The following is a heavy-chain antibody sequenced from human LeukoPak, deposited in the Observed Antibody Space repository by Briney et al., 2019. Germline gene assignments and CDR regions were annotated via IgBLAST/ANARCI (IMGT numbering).Heavy chain of an antibody. V-gene: IGHV3-30*02. J-gene: IGHJ4*02. CDR3: AKSRRSGSYCFDY. CDR2: VRYDGSKK. Sequence: GGSLRLSRAASGFTFSTYGMHWVRQAPGKGLEWVAFVRYDGSKKYYTNSVKGRFTISRDNSKNTLYLQMNSLRAEDTAVYYCAKSRRSGSYCFDYWGQGTLVTVSS. CDR1: GFTFSTYG. D-gene: IGHD3-10*01.